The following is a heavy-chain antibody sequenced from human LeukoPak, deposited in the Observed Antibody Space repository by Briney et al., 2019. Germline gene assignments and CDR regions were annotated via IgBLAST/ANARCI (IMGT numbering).Heavy chain of an antibody. V-gene: IGHV3-9*01. J-gene: IGHJ4*02. CDR3: ANAKYSSSSGLGY. CDR2: ISWNSGSI. CDR1: GFTFDDYA. D-gene: IGHD6-6*01. Sequence: GRSLRLSRAASGFTFDDYAMHWVRQAPGKGLEWVSGISWNSGSIGYADSVKGRFTISRDNAKNSLYLQMNSLRAEDTALYYCANAKYSSSSGLGYWGQGTLVTVSS.